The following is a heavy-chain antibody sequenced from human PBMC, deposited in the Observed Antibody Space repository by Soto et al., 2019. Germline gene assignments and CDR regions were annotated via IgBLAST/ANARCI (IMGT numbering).Heavy chain of an antibody. CDR2: IKSKTAGGAI. CDR1: GFTFTDAW. V-gene: IGHV3-15*07. CDR3: ATDGGR. Sequence: EVQLAESGGGLVKPGGSLRLSCAASGFTFTDAWMNWVRQAPGKGLEWVGRIKSKTAGGAIDYTTPVEGRVTISRDDSENTLYLQMNSLKTEDTAVYYCATDGGRWGQGTLVTVSS. J-gene: IGHJ4*02.